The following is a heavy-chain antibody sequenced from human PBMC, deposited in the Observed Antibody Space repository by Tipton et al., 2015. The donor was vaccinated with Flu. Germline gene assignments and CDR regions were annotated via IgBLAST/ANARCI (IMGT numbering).Heavy chain of an antibody. Sequence: SLRLSCAASGFTFSDYRVNWVRQAPGKGLEWVSSISSSSSYIYYADSVKGRFTISRDNAKNSLYLQMNSLRAEDTGVYYCARHRTAAVGSDLDLWGQGTLVTVSP. J-gene: IGHJ4*01. V-gene: IGHV3-21*01. CDR1: GFTFSDYR. D-gene: IGHD5-12*01. CDR2: ISSSSSYI. CDR3: ARHRTAAVGSDLDL.